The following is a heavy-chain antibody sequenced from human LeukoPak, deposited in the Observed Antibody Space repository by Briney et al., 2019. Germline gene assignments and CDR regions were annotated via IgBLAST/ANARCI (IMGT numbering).Heavy chain of an antibody. J-gene: IGHJ4*02. CDR1: GFTFSSYW. Sequence: GGSLRLSCAASGFTFSSYWMHWVRQAPGRGLVWVSRINSDGSTTAYADSVRGRFTISRDNAKNTLYLQMNSLRDEDAAMYYCARALERTGYWGQGTLVTVSS. V-gene: IGHV3-74*01. D-gene: IGHD1-1*01. CDR2: INSDGSTT. CDR3: ARALERTGY.